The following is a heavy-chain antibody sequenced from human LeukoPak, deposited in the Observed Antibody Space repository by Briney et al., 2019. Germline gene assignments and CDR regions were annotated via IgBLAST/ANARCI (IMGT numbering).Heavy chain of an antibody. J-gene: IGHJ4*02. CDR1: GYSFTSYW. V-gene: IGHV5-10-1*01. CDR2: IDPRDSYT. D-gene: IGHD6-19*01. Sequence: GESLKISCKGSGYSFTSYWISWVRQMPGKGLEWMGRIDPRDSYTNYSPSFQGHVTISADKSISTAYLQWSSLKASDTAMYYCASHSSGWSIWDYWGQGTLVTVSS. CDR3: ASHSSGWSIWDY.